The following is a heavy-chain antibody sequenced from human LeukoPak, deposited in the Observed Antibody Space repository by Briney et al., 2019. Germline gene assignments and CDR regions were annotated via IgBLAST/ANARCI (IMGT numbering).Heavy chain of an antibody. J-gene: IGHJ4*02. D-gene: IGHD1-1*01. CDR2: INTDGSST. CDR1: GFTFSSYW. CDR3: ARGGPLARTTDY. V-gene: IGHV3-74*01. Sequence: GGSLRLSCAASGFTFSSYWMHWIRQAPGKGLVWVSHINTDGSSTTYADSVKGRFTISRDNAKKTLYLQMNSLRAEDTAVYYCARGGPLARTTDYWGQGTLVTVSS.